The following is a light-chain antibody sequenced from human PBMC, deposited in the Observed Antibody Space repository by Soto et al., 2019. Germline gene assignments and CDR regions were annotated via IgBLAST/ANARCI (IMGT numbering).Light chain of an antibody. Sequence: QSALTQPAYVSVSPGQSITISCTGTSSDVGAYNYVSWYQQHPGKAPKLMIYEVSNRPSGVSNRFSGSKSGNTASLTISGLQAEDEADYYCNSYTNNNTWVFGGGTKLTVL. CDR1: SSDVGAYNY. CDR2: EVS. J-gene: IGLJ3*02. V-gene: IGLV2-14*01. CDR3: NSYTNNNTWV.